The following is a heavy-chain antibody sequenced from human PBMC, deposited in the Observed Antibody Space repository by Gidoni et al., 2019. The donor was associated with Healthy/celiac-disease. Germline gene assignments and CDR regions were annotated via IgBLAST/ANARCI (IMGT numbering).Heavy chain of an antibody. CDR2: IWYDGSNK. D-gene: IGHD3-22*01. J-gene: IGHJ1*01. CDR3: ARDSYYDSSGYYFEYFQH. V-gene: IGHV3-33*01. Sequence: LEWVAVIWYDGSNKYYADSVKGRFTISRDNSKNTLYLQMNSLRAEDTAVYYCARDSYYDSSGYYFEYFQHWGQGTLVTVSS.